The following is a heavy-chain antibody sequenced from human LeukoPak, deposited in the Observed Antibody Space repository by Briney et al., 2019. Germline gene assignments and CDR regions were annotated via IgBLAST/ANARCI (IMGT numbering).Heavy chain of an antibody. CDR2: INSDGTTT. J-gene: IGHJ5*01. Sequence: QPGGSLRLSCAASGLTFSSYWMHWVRQGPGKGLVWVSRINSDGTTTSYADSVKGRFTISRDNAKNTLYLQMNSLRAEDTAVYYCARPGQGFDSWGQGTLVTVSS. CDR3: ARPGQGFDS. CDR1: GLTFSSYW. V-gene: IGHV3-74*01.